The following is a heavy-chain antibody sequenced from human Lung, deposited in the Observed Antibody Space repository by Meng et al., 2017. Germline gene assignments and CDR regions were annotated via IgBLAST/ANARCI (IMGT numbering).Heavy chain of an antibody. V-gene: IGHV1-2*06. CDR3: ARDEDISAAGKLFGDY. CDR1: GYNFPDYY. D-gene: IGHD6-25*01. J-gene: IGHJ4*02. Sequence: VKGSCKPSGYNFPDYYIHWVRRAPGQGLEWMGRINPKSGDTHYAQKFQARVTMTGDTSISTAYMELSGLRSDDTAMYYCARDEDISAAGKLFGDYWGQGTLVTVSS. CDR2: INPKSGDT.